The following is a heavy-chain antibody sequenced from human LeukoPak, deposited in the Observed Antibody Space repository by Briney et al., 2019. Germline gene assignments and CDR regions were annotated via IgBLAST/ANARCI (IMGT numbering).Heavy chain of an antibody. CDR3: ARGRTEENHFGVVIYYYYGMDV. D-gene: IGHD3-3*01. Sequence: SETLSLTCTVSGGSISSYYWSWIRQPPGKGLERIGYIYYSGSTNYNPSLKSRVTISVDTSKNQFSLKLTSVTAADTAVYYCARGRTEENHFGVVIYYYYGMDVWGQGTTVTVSS. CDR2: IYYSGST. V-gene: IGHV4-59*01. J-gene: IGHJ6*02. CDR1: GGSISSYY.